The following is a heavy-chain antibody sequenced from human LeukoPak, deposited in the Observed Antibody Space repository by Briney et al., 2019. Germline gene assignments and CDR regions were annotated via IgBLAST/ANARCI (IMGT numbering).Heavy chain of an antibody. CDR1: GDSLSSGGYY. CDR3: ARHGDWFDP. Sequence: SETLSLTCSVSGDSLSSGGYYWSWIRQPPGMGLEWIGFIYHSGSTYYNPSLKSRVTFSVDRSKNQFSLKLNSVTAADTAVYYCARHGDWFDPWGQGTLVTVSS. V-gene: IGHV4-30-2*01. J-gene: IGHJ5*02. CDR2: IYHSGST. D-gene: IGHD3-10*01.